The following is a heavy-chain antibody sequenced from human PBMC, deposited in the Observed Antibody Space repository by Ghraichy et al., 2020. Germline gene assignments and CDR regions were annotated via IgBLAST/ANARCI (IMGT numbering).Heavy chain of an antibody. Sequence: GGSLRLSCAASGFTFRSSGMHWVRQAPGKGLKWVALISHDGSNRYYADSVKGRFTISRDNSKNTVSLHMNSLRVEDTAVYYCAKDSWSGYCYGYYFDYWGQGTLVTVSS. CDR3: AKDSWSGYCYGYYFDY. D-gene: IGHD5-18*01. J-gene: IGHJ4*02. V-gene: IGHV3-30*18. CDR1: GFTFRSSG. CDR2: ISHDGSNR.